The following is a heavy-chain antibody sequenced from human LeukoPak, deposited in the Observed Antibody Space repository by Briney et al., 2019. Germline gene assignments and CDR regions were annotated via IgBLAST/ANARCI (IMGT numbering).Heavy chain of an antibody. D-gene: IGHD3-10*01. CDR1: GFTFSNYW. V-gene: IGHV3-74*01. Sequence: GGSLRLSCAASGFTFSNYWMHWVRQAPGKGLVWISYINPDGSNTTYADSVKGRFTISRDNAKNTLYLQMNSLTVADTAMYYCARDFQFYYGSGPNWLDPWGQGTLVSVSS. CDR3: ARDFQFYYGSGPNWLDP. J-gene: IGHJ5*02. CDR2: INPDGSNT.